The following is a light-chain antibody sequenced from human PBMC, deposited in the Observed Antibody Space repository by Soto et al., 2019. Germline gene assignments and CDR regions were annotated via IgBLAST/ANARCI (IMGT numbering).Light chain of an antibody. CDR3: QQRGNWPPTWT. V-gene: IGKV3-11*01. CDR1: QSIGYY. Sequence: VVSQSASTLSLSPGERATLSCRASQSIGYYLAWYQEKPGQAPRLLIYDASIRATGIPARFSGSWSGTDFTLTINGLEPEDSAVYYCQQRGNWPPTWTFGQGTKVDIK. J-gene: IGKJ1*01. CDR2: DAS.